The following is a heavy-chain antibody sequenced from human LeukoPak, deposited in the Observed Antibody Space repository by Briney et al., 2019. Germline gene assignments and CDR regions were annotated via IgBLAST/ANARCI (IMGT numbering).Heavy chain of an antibody. CDR1: GFTFSNYA. CDR3: SRDPNGDYVGAFDN. V-gene: IGHV3-23*01. CDR2: ISGTGGVR. D-gene: IGHD4-17*01. Sequence: GGSLGLSCVASGFTFSNYAMTWVRQAPGKGLEWVSSISGTGGVRHHADAVKGRFTISRDNSRNTLYLEMNSLRADDTALYYCSRDPNGDYVGAFDNWGQGTMVTVSS. J-gene: IGHJ3*02.